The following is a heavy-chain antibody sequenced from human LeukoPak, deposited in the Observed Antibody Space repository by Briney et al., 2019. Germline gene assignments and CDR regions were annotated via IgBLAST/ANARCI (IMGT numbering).Heavy chain of an antibody. Sequence: ASVKVSCEASGYTFTSYDINWVRQAPGQGLECMGWISGYTGDTKYAQILQGRFTVTTDTSTSTAYMELRSLTYDDTAVYYCARAGYCGDGGCRGGSAFDVWGQGTMVTVSS. V-gene: IGHV1-18*01. CDR3: ARAGYCGDGGCRGGSAFDV. CDR2: ISGYTGDT. D-gene: IGHD2-15*01. J-gene: IGHJ3*01. CDR1: GYTFTSYD.